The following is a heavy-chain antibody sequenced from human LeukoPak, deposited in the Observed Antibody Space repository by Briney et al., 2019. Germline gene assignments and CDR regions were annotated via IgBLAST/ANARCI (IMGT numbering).Heavy chain of an antibody. Sequence: GGSLRLSCAASFSTFNKAWMNWVRQAPGKGLEWVGRIKSRADGGTTDYATPVKDRFTISRDDSENTAFLQMSSLKTEDTAIYYCSTHPTSGFWGQGTLVTVSS. CDR1: FSTFNKAW. V-gene: IGHV3-15*07. CDR2: IKSRADGGTT. CDR3: STHPTSGF. J-gene: IGHJ4*02. D-gene: IGHD2-15*01.